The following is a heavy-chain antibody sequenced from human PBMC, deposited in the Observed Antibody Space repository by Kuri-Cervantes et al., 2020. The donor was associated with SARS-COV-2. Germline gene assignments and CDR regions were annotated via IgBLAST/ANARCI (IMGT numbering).Heavy chain of an antibody. CDR3: ARQGGIVVVPAAL. Sequence: ESLKISCTVSGGSISSYYWSWIRQPAGKGLEWIGRIYTSGSTNYNPSLKSRVTISVDTSKNQFSLKLSSVTAADTAVYYCARQGGIVVVPAALWGQGTLVTVSS. CDR2: IYTSGST. D-gene: IGHD2-2*01. CDR1: GGSISSYY. J-gene: IGHJ4*02. V-gene: IGHV4-4*07.